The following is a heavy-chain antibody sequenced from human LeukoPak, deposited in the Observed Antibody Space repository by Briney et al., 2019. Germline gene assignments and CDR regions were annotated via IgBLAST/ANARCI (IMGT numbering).Heavy chain of an antibody. Sequence: ETLSLTCTVSGGSISSYSMNWVRQAPGKGLEWVSSISSGSDHIYYADSVRGRFTISRDNAKNSLYLQMDSLRAEDTAVFFCARNDYSTSSGYDSWGQGTLVTVSS. J-gene: IGHJ4*02. CDR3: ARNDYSTSSGYDS. CDR1: GGSISSYS. V-gene: IGHV3-21*01. D-gene: IGHD6-6*01. CDR2: ISSGSDHI.